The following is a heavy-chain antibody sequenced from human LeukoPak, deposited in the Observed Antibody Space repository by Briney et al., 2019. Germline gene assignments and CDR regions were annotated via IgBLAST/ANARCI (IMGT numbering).Heavy chain of an antibody. J-gene: IGHJ4*02. Sequence: KTSETLSITCTVSGGSVSSYYSGWIRQPPGKGLAWIGYIYDSGSPKYNPSLKSRVTISIDTSKNQLSLNLSSVTAADTAVYYCARAGYYYDSSSYYSFDSWGQGTLVTVSS. CDR2: IYDSGSP. CDR3: ARAGYYYDSSSYYSFDS. V-gene: IGHV4-59*02. CDR1: GGSVSSYY. D-gene: IGHD3-22*01.